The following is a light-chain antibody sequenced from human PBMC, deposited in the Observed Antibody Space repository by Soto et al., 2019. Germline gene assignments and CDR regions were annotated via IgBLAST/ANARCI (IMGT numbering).Light chain of an antibody. CDR1: QSVFYTSNNKNY. V-gene: IGKV4-1*01. CDR3: QQYYRTSYT. Sequence: DIVMTQSPDSLAVSLGERATINCKSSQSVFYTSNNKNYLAWYQHKAGQPPKLLIYWASTRESGVPDRFSASGSGTAFTLTINSLQAEDVAVYYCQQYYRTSYTFGQGTKLEIK. CDR2: WAS. J-gene: IGKJ2*01.